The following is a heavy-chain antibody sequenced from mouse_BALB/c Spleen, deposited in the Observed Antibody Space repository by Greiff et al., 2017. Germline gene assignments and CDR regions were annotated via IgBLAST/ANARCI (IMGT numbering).Heavy chain of an antibody. V-gene: IGHV1-7*01. J-gene: IGHJ2*01. D-gene: IGHD3-1*01. CDR1: GYTFTSYW. Sequence: LVESGAELAKPGASVKMSCKASGYTFTSYWMHWVKQRPGQGLEWIGYINPSTGYTEYNQKFKDKATLTADKSSSTAYMQLSSLTSEDSAVYYCARGAARVLFDYWGQGTTLTVSS. CDR3: ARGAARVLFDY. CDR2: INPSTGYT.